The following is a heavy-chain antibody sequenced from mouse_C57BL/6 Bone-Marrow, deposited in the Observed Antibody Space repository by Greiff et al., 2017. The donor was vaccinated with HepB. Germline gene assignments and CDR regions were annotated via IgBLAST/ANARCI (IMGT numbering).Heavy chain of an antibody. D-gene: IGHD4-1*01. V-gene: IGHV5-16*01. J-gene: IGHJ2*01. CDR3: ARGVNWDYFDY. CDR1: GFTFSDYY. Sequence: EVMLVESEGGLVQPGSSMKLSCTASGFTFSDYYMAWVRQVPEKGLEWVANINYDGSSTYYLDSLKSRFIILRDNAKNILYLQMSSLKSEDTATYYCARGVNWDYFDYWGQGTTLTVSS. CDR2: INYDGSST.